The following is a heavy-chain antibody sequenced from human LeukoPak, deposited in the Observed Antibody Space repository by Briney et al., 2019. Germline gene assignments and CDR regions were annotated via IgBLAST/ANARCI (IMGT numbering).Heavy chain of an antibody. CDR2: IIPIFGTA. CDR3: ARVVGYSYGSPYFDY. V-gene: IGHV1-69*13. Sequence: GASVKVSCEASGGTFSSYAISWVRQAPGQGLEWMGGIIPIFGTANYAQKFQGRVTITADESTSTAYMELSSLRSEDTAVYYCARVVGYSYGSPYFDYWGQGTLVTVSS. D-gene: IGHD5-18*01. J-gene: IGHJ4*02. CDR1: GGTFSSYA.